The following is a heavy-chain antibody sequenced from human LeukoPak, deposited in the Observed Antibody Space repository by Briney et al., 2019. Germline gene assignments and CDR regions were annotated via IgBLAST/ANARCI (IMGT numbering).Heavy chain of an antibody. D-gene: IGHD3-9*01. Sequence: ASVKVSCKASGYTFTSYYMHWVRQAPGQGLEWMGIINPSGGSTSYAQKFQGRVTMTRDTSMSTAYMELSSLRSEDTAVYYCARTLVIPNWFDPWGQGTLVTVSS. J-gene: IGHJ5*02. CDR3: ARTLVIPNWFDP. V-gene: IGHV1-46*01. CDR2: INPSGGST. CDR1: GYTFTSYY.